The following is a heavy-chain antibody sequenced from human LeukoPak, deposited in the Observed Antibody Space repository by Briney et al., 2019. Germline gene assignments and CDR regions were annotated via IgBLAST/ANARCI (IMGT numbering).Heavy chain of an antibody. D-gene: IGHD2-15*01. CDR2: ISYDGSNK. J-gene: IGHJ6*04. Sequence: GALRLSCAASGFTFSSYAMHWVRQAPGKGLEWVAVISYDGSNKYYADSVKGRFTISRDNSKNTLYLQMNSLRAEDTAVYYCARASLDIVVVVAATYGMDVWGKGTTVTVSS. V-gene: IGHV3-30-3*01. CDR3: ARASLDIVVVVAATYGMDV. CDR1: GFTFSSYA.